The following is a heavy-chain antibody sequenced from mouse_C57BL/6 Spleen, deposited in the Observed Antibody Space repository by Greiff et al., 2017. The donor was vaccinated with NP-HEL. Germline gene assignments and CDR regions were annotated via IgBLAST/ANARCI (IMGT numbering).Heavy chain of an antibody. V-gene: IGHV1-69*01. CDR1: GYTFTSYW. CDR3: ARTTVVAGTLSNYAMDY. CDR2: IDPSDSYT. Sequence: QVQLQQPGAELVMPGASVKLSCKASGYTFTSYWMHWVKQRPGQGLEWIGEIDPSDSYTNYNQKFKGKSTLTVDKSSSTAYMQLSSLTSEDSADYYCARTTVVAGTLSNYAMDYWGQGTSVTVSS. J-gene: IGHJ4*01. D-gene: IGHD1-1*01.